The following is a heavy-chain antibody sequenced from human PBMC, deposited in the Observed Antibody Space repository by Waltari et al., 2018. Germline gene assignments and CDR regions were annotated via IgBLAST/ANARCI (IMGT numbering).Heavy chain of an antibody. Sequence: EVQLVESGGGFIQSGGSLSLSCAASGFTVGSNYMSWVRQAPGKGLEWVSVIFSDGRTYYADSVKGRFTISRDNSKNTLYLKINSLRAEDTAVYYCARDSRGGLFFDYWGQGTLVTVSS. CDR1: GFTVGSNY. V-gene: IGHV3-53*01. CDR3: ARDSRGGLFFDY. CDR2: IFSDGRT. J-gene: IGHJ4*02.